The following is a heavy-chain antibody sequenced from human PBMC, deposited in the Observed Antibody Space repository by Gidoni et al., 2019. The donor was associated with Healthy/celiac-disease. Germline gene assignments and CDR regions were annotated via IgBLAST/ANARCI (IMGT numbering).Heavy chain of an antibody. Sequence: QVQLQQWGAGLLKPSETLSLTCAVSGGSFSGYYWSWIRQPPGKGLEWIGEINHSGSTNYNPSLKSRVTISVDTSKNQFSLKLSSVTAADTAVYYCARVIAAAGTSFDYWGQGTLVTVSS. V-gene: IGHV4-34*01. CDR3: ARVIAAAGTSFDY. J-gene: IGHJ4*02. CDR1: GGSFSGYY. D-gene: IGHD6-13*01. CDR2: INHSGST.